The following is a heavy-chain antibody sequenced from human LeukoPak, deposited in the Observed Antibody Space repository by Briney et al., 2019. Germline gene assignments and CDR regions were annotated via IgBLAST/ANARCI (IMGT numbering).Heavy chain of an antibody. CDR1: EFTFRTYS. CDR2: ITGSSSYI. J-gene: IGHJ4*02. V-gene: IGHV3-21*06. D-gene: IGHD2-2*01. Sequence: GGSLRLSCAASEFTFRTYSMNWVRQAPGKGLEWVSSITGSSSYIFYADSVKGRFTISRDNARNSLYLQMNSLRAEDTAVCYCVRDGCSSSSCYAIQYFDYWGQGALVTVSS. CDR3: VRDGCSSSSCYAIQYFDY.